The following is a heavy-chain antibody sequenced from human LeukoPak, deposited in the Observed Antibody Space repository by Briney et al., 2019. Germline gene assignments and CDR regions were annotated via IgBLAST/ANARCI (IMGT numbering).Heavy chain of an antibody. J-gene: IGHJ4*02. V-gene: IGHV4-34*01. CDR1: GVSFDDYY. CDR2: INHSGYT. Sequence: SETLSLTCAVSGVSFDDYYWSWVRQTPGKGLEWIGEINHSGYTNDSPSLKSRVTLSIDTSRKQFPLNLRSVTVADAGIYYCTRMTTGHDYWGQGTLVTVSS. D-gene: IGHD4-17*01. CDR3: TRMTTGHDY.